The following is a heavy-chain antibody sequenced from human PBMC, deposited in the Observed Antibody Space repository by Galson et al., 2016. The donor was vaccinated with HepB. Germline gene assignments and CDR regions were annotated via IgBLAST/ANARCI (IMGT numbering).Heavy chain of an antibody. CDR1: GFRFSNYA. D-gene: IGHD1-26*01. CDR3: AKLSGSNGYDVIDF. Sequence: SLRLSCAASGFRFSNYAMSWVRQAPGKGLEWVSVFSGSDGSGGTTHYADSAEGRFTISRDDSKSTLHLQMNSLRAEDTAVYYCAKLSGSNGYDVIDFWGQGTMVTVS. J-gene: IGHJ3*01. CDR2: FSGSDGSGGTT. V-gene: IGHV3-23*01.